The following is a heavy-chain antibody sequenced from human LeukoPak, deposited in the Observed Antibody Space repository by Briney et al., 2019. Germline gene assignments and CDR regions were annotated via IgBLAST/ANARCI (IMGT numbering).Heavy chain of an antibody. Sequence: GESLKISCKGSGYRFTSHWIGWVRQMPGKGLEWMGIIFPGDSDTRYSPSFQGQVTISADKSITTAYLQWNSLKASDTAMYYCARDYETSTGAFDIWGQGTMVTVSS. J-gene: IGHJ3*02. CDR2: IFPGDSDT. CDR1: GYRFTSHW. D-gene: IGHD3-16*01. CDR3: ARDYETSTGAFDI. V-gene: IGHV5-51*01.